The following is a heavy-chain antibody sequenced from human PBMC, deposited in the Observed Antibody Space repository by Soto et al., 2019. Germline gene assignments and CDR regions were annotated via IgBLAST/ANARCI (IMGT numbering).Heavy chain of an antibody. V-gene: IGHV3-23*01. CDR3: AKDSWYFDL. CDR1: GFSFSSYP. J-gene: IGHJ4*02. Sequence: GVSLRLSWGASGFSFSSYPMSWVRQAPGKGLEWVSTISDSGGNTYYADSVKGRFTISRDNAKNTVSLQMNSLRAEDTGVYYCAKDSWYFDLWSKGSLVTVSS. D-gene: IGHD6-13*01. CDR2: ISDSGGNT.